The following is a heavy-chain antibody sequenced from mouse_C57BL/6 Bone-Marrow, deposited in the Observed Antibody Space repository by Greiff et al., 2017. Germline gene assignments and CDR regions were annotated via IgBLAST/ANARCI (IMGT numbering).Heavy chain of an antibody. CDR1: GYTFTSYW. CDR2: IYPTSGRT. D-gene: IGHD4-1*01. V-gene: IGHV1-55*01. CDR3: ARSGPLGRSFDY. J-gene: IGHJ2*01. Sequence: VQLQQPGAKLVKPGASVKMSCKASGYTFTSYWITWVKQRPGQGLEWIGDIYPTSGRTNYNEKFKGKAILTVDTSSNTADMQLSSLTSEDSAVFYCARSGPLGRSFDYWGQGTTLTVSS.